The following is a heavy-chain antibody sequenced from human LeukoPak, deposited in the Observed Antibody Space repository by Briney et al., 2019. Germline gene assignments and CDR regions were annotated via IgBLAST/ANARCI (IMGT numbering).Heavy chain of an antibody. V-gene: IGHV1-46*01. J-gene: IGHJ4*02. CDR2: INPSGGST. Sequence: GASVKVSRKASGYTFTSYYMHWVRQAPGQGLEWMGIINPSGGSTSYAQKFQGRVTMTRDTSTSTVYMELSSLRSEDTAVYYCARDRRGEGGLDYWGQGTLVTVSP. CDR1: GYTFTSYY. CDR3: ARDRRGEGGLDY. D-gene: IGHD3-10*01.